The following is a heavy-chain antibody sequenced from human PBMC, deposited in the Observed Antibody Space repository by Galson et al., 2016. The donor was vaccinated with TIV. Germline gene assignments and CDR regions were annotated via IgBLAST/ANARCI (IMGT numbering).Heavy chain of an antibody. J-gene: IGHJ4*02. CDR2: ISPYNGDT. V-gene: IGHV1-18*01. CDR3: VRGPPIHFDF. CDR1: GYSFTTYG. Sequence: SVKVSCKASGYSFTTYGISWVRQPPGQGLEWMGWISPYNGDTNYAQKIQGRVTMTTDTSTSTAYLEVRSLKSDDTSVYFCVRGPPIHFDFWGQGTLVSVSS.